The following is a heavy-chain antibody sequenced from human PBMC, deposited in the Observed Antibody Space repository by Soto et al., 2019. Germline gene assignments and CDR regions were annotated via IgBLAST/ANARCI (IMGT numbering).Heavy chain of an antibody. Sequence: GGSLRLSCAASGFTFSSYGMHWVRQAPGKGLEWVAVISYDGSNKYYADSVKGRFTISRDNSKNTLYLQMNSLRAEDTAVYYCAKDVGSSGYIDYWGQGTLVTVSS. D-gene: IGHD3-22*01. J-gene: IGHJ4*02. CDR1: GFTFSSYG. V-gene: IGHV3-30*18. CDR2: ISYDGSNK. CDR3: AKDVGSSGYIDY.